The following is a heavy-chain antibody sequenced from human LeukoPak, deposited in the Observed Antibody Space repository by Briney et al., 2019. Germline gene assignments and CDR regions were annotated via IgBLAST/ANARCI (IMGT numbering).Heavy chain of an antibody. Sequence: GASVEVSCKASGYTFTGYYMHWVRQAPGQGLEWMGWINPHSGGTNYAQKFQGRVTMTRDTSISTAYMELSRLRSDDTAVYYCARARCSGGTCSVNYYYYYGMDVWGQGTTVTVSS. J-gene: IGHJ6*02. CDR3: ARARCSGGTCSVNYYYYYGMDV. V-gene: IGHV1-2*02. CDR1: GYTFTGYY. CDR2: INPHSGGT. D-gene: IGHD2-15*01.